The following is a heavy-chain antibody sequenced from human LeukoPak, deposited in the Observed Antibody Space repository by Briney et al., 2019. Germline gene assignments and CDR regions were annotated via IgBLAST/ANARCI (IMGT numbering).Heavy chain of an antibody. D-gene: IGHD6-13*01. V-gene: IGHV3-30*04. CDR3: ARAIAAAGPYYFDY. J-gene: IGHJ4*02. CDR2: ISYDGSNK. CDR1: GFTFGSYA. Sequence: GRSLRLSCAASGFTFGSYAMHWVRQAPGKGLEWVAVISYDGSNKYYAGSVKGRFTISRDNSKNTLYLQMNSLRAEDTAVYYCARAIAAAGPYYFDYWGQGTLVTVSS.